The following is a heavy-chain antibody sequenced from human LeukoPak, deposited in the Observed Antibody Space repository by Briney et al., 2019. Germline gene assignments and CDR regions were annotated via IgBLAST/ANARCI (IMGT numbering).Heavy chain of an antibody. J-gene: IGHJ2*01. Sequence: GRSLRLSCAASGFTFSSYGMHWVRQAPGKGLEWVAVISYDGSNKYYADSVKGRFTISRDNSKNTLDLQMNSLRAEDTAVYYCARNGDPTQYFDLWGRGTLVTVSS. V-gene: IGHV3-30*03. CDR3: ARNGDPTQYFDL. CDR1: GFTFSSYG. CDR2: ISYDGSNK. D-gene: IGHD4-17*01.